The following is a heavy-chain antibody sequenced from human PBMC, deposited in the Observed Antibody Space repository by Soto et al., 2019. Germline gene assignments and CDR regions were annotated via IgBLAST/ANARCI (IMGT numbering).Heavy chain of an antibody. V-gene: IGHV4-34*01. CDR2: INHSGST. CDR3: ASFIEGEVADDAFDI. CDR1: GGSFSGYY. J-gene: IGHJ3*02. D-gene: IGHD1-26*01. Sequence: SETLSLTCAVYGGSFSGYYWSWIRQPPGKGLEWIGEINHSGSTNYNPSLKSRVTISVDTSKNQFSLKLSSVTAADTAVYYCASFIEGEVADDAFDICGQGTMVPVS.